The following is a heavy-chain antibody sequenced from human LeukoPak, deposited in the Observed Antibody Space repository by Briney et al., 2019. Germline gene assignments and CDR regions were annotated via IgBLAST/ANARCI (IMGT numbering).Heavy chain of an antibody. CDR1: GFTFSNAW. CDR3: TTDGAHYDFWSGIDY. Sequence: GGSLRLSRAASGFTFSNAWMSWVRQAPGKGLEWVGRIKSKTDGGTTDYAAPVKGRSTISRDDSKNTLYLQMNSLKTEDTAVYYCTTDGAHYDFWSGIDYWGQGTLVTVSS. CDR2: IKSKTDGGTT. V-gene: IGHV3-15*01. J-gene: IGHJ4*02. D-gene: IGHD3-3*01.